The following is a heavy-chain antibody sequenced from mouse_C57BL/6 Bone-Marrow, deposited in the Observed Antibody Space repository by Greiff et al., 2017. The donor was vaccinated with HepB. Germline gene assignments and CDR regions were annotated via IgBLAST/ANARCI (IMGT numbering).Heavy chain of an antibody. J-gene: IGHJ3*01. Sequence: QVQLQQPGAELVKPGASVKMSCKASGYTFTSYWITWVKQRPGQGLEWIGDIYPGSGSTNYNEKFKSKATLTVDTSSSTAYMQLSSLTSEDSAVYYCARGVSYYGSSTFAYWGQGTLVTVSA. CDR1: GYTFTSYW. CDR3: ARGVSYYGSSTFAY. V-gene: IGHV1-55*01. D-gene: IGHD1-1*01. CDR2: IYPGSGST.